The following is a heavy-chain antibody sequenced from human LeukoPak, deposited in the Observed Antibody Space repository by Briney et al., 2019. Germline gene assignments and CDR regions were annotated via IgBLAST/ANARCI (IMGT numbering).Heavy chain of an antibody. CDR3: ARLNWNYYFDY. J-gene: IGHJ4*02. CDR1: GGSISSGGYY. Sequence: SETLSLTCTVSGGSISSGGYYWSWIRQHPGKGLEWIGYIYYSGSTNYNPSLKSRVTISVDTSKNQFSLKLSSVTAADTAVYYCARLNWNYYFDYWGQGTLVTVSS. D-gene: IGHD1-7*01. CDR2: IYYSGST. V-gene: IGHV4-61*08.